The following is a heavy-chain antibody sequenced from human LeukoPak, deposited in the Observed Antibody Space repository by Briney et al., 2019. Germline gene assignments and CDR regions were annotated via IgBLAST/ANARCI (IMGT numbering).Heavy chain of an antibody. J-gene: IGHJ4*02. D-gene: IGHD4-11*01. Sequence: SGGSLRLSCAVSGFTFSSYWMNWVRQAPGKGLEWVSYISSSSSTIYYADSVKGRFTISRDNAKNSLYLQMNSLRAEDTAVYYCARVDDYSNYPFDYWGQGTLVTVSS. CDR3: ARVDDYSNYPFDY. CDR2: ISSSSSTI. CDR1: GFTFSSYW. V-gene: IGHV3-48*01.